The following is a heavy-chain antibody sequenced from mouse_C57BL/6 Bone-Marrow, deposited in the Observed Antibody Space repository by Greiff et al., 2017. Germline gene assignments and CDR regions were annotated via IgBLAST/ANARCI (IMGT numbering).Heavy chain of an antibody. J-gene: IGHJ1*03. Sequence: EVMLVESGGDLVKPGGSLKLSCAASGFTFSSYGMSWVRQTPDKRLEWVATISSGGSYTYYPDSVKGRFTISRDNAKNTLYLHMSSLKSEDTAMYYCARLYWYFDVWGTGTTVTVSS. CDR2: ISSGGSYT. CDR1: GFTFSSYG. CDR3: ARLYWYFDV. V-gene: IGHV5-6*02.